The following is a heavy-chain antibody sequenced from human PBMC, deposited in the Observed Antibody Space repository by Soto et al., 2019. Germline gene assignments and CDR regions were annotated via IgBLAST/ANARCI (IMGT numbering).Heavy chain of an antibody. CDR1: GYSFATYW. Sequence: GDSLKISCKASGYSFATYWIGWVRQMPGKGLEWMGIIYPGDSDIRYSPSFEGQVTISADKSISTAYLQWGSLKASDTAMYYCASRSGSGNDYYYNYGMDVWGQGTTVTVSS. V-gene: IGHV5-51*01. J-gene: IGHJ6*02. CDR3: ASRSGSGNDYYYNYGMDV. D-gene: IGHD1-26*01. CDR2: IYPGDSDI.